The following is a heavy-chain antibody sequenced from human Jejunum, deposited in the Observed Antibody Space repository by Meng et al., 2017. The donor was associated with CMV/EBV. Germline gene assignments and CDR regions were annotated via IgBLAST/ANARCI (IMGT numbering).Heavy chain of an antibody. CDR3: VRHGCTSTSCSLGWFDP. CDR1: FPNYF. D-gene: IGHD2-2*01. J-gene: IGHJ5*02. CDR2: IYPRDSET. V-gene: IGHV5-51*01. Sequence: FPNYFIGGVRQVPGKGLEWVGIIYPRDSETRYSPSFQGQVTISADKSINTAYLQWSSLKASDTAMYYCVRHGCTSTSCSLGWFDPWGQGTLVTVSS.